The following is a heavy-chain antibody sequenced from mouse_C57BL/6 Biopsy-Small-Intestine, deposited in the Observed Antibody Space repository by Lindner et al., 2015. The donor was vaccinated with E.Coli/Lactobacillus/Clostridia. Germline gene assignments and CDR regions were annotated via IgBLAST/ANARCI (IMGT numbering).Heavy chain of an antibody. D-gene: IGHD2-1*01. Sequence: LQESGAELVKPGASVKISCKASGYAFSRYWMNWVKQRPGKGLEWIGQIYPGDGDTNYNGKFKDKATLTADKSSSTAYMQLSSLTSEDSAVYFCARGDYGRASYFDYWDQGTTLTVSS. CDR1: GYAFSRYW. CDR3: ARGDYGRASYFDY. V-gene: IGHV1-80*01. CDR2: IYPGDGDT. J-gene: IGHJ2*01.